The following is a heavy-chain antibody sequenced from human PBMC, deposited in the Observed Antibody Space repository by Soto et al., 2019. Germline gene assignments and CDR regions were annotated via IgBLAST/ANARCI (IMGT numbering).Heavy chain of an antibody. J-gene: IGHJ3*02. V-gene: IGHV1-8*01. CDR1: GYTFTSHD. CDR3: TRGTEKEYWVTAHAFDI. Sequence: QVQLVQSGAAVKKPGASVKVSCMASGYTFTSHDINWVRQAAGQGLEWMGWMNPDSGDAGFGQKFKGRGTMTRNTSITTAYMEMDSLRSEVKAVYYCTRGTEKEYWVTAHAFDIWCQVTVVTVSS. D-gene: IGHD2-21*02. CDR2: MNPDSGDA.